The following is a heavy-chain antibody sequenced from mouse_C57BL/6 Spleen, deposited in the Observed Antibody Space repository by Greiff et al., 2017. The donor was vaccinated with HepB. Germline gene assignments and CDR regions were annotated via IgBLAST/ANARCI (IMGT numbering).Heavy chain of an antibody. CDR1: GYTFTSYW. V-gene: IGHV1-59*01. Sequence: VKLQQPGAELVRPGTSVKLSCKASGYTFTSYWMHWVKQRPGQGLEWIGVIDPSDSYTNYNQKFKGKATLTVDTSSSTAYMQLSSLTSEDSAVYYCARGATVVGRGYFDVWGTGTTVTVSS. CDR2: IDPSDSYT. CDR3: ARGATVVGRGYFDV. J-gene: IGHJ1*03. D-gene: IGHD1-1*01.